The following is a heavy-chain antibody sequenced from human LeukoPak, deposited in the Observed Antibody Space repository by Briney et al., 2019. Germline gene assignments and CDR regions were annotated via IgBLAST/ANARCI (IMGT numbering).Heavy chain of an antibody. J-gene: IGHJ4*02. V-gene: IGHV3-7*01. D-gene: IGHD3-3*01. CDR3: TRDFVF. CDR2: INQDGSVK. Sequence: GGSLRLSCAASGFAFSTYWMDGVREAPGRGLEWVGNINQDGSVKHYVDSVRGRFTISRDDARNAVYLDMNALRVEDTAVYYCTRDFVFWGQGTLVTASS. CDR1: GFAFSTYW.